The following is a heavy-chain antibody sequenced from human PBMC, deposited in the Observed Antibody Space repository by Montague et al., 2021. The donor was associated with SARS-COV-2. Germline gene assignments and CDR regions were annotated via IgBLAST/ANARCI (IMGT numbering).Heavy chain of an antibody. D-gene: IGHD1-1*01. CDR3: AREGTVPGPRGIYFDD. Sequence: CAISRDSVSSNSAAWNWIRQSPSEGLEWLGRTYYRSKWYTDYAPSVKTRITITPDTSNNQFSLHLNPVTPGDTAVYYCAREGTVPGPRGIYFDDWGQGTLVTVST. CDR1: RDSVSSNSAA. V-gene: IGHV6-1*01. J-gene: IGHJ4*02. CDR2: TYYRSKWYT.